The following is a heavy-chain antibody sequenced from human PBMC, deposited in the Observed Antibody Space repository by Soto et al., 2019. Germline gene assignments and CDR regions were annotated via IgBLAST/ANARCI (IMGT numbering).Heavy chain of an antibody. CDR3: ARDAGPAGAVAGPTWFEP. V-gene: IGHV4-59*01. D-gene: IGHD6-19*01. Sequence: SETLSLTCTVSGGSISSYYCIWILPPPWKGLEWIGYIYYSGSTNYNPSLKSRVTISVDTSKNQFSLKLSSVTAADTAVYYCARDAGPAGAVAGPTWFEPWGQGTLVTVSS. CDR2: IYYSGST. J-gene: IGHJ5*02. CDR1: GGSISSYY.